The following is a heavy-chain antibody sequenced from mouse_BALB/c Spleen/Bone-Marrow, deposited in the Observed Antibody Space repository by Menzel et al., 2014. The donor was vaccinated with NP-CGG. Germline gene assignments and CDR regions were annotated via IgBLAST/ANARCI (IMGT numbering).Heavy chain of an antibody. CDR1: GFTFXNYG. D-gene: IGHD2-4*01. V-gene: IGHV5-6-3*01. CDR3: ARGYDYSSWFAY. J-gene: IGHJ3*01. Sequence: EVKLVESGGGLVQPGGSLKLSCAASGFTFXNYGMSWVRQTPDKRLEMIATINVNGDTTYHPDSVKGRFTISRDNVKNTLYLQMSSLKSEDTATYYCARGYDYSSWFAYWGQGTLVTVSA. CDR2: INVNGDTT.